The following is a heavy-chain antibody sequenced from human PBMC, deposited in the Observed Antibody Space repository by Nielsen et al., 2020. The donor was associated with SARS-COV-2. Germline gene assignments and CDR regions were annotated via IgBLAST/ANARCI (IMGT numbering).Heavy chain of an antibody. J-gene: IGHJ5*02. CDR3: ARGRPISQINMVRGITHVSLIWFDP. Sequence: WIRQPPGKGLEWIGEINHSASTNYIPSLKSRVTISVDTSKNQFSLKPSSVTAADTAVYYCARGRPISQINMVRGITHVSLIWFDPWGQGTLVTVSS. CDR2: INHSAST. D-gene: IGHD3-10*01. V-gene: IGHV4-34*01.